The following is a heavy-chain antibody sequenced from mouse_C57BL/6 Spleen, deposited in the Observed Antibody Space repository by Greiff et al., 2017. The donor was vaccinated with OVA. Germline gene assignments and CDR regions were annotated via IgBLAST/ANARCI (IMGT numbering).Heavy chain of an antibody. V-gene: IGHV1-80*01. CDR2: IYPGDGDT. CDR1: GYAFSSYW. Sequence: QVQLQQSGAELVKPGASVKISCKASGYAFSSYWMNWVKQRPGKGLEWIGQIYPGDGDTNYNGKFKGKATLTADKSSSTAYMQLSSLTSEDSAVYCCAGTTVVATGFDYWGQGTTLTVSS. CDR3: AGTTVVATGFDY. D-gene: IGHD1-1*01. J-gene: IGHJ2*01.